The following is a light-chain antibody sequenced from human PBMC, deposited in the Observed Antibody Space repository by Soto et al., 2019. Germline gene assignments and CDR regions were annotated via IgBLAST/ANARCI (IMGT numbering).Light chain of an antibody. CDR1: QGIGDT. CDR3: QQYNNWPRT. Sequence: EVVMTESPATLSVSPGEGVSLSCRASQGIGDTLAWYHQKPGQAPRLLIYGASTRATGIPARFSGSGSGTEFTLTINSLQSEDFAVYYCQQYNNWPRTFGQGTKVDIK. J-gene: IGKJ1*01. V-gene: IGKV3-15*01. CDR2: GAS.